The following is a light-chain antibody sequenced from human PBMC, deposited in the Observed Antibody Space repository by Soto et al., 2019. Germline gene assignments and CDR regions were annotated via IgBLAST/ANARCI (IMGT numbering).Light chain of an antibody. CDR3: QTWGGGVQLV. CDR2: LNYDGSH. V-gene: IGLV4-69*01. J-gene: IGLJ2*01. Sequence: QSVLTQSXSASASLGAXXKLXCTLSSGHVTNAIAWLKQQPDKGPRFLMKLNYDGSHMRADGLPDRFSGSSXXAXXXLTIXXXXXEDXAXYXXQTWGGGVQLVF. CDR1: SGHVTNA.